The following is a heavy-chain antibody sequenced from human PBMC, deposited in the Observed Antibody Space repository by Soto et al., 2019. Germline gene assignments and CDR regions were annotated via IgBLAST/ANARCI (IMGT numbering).Heavy chain of an antibody. J-gene: IGHJ4*02. V-gene: IGHV1-69*02. CDR3: ARTIYDSSGFPLYYFDY. CDR2: IIPILGIA. Sequence: SVKVSCKASRGTFSSYTISWVRQAPGQGLEWMGRIIPILGIANYAQKFQGRVTITADKSASTAYMELSSLRSEDTAVYYCARTIYDSSGFPLYYFDYWGQGTLVTVPS. D-gene: IGHD3-22*01. CDR1: RGTFSSYT.